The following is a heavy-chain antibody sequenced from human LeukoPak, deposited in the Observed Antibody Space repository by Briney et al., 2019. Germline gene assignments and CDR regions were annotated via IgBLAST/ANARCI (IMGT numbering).Heavy chain of an antibody. CDR1: GFTFSNAW. CDR3: ARDRGSDDPIDY. D-gene: IGHD2-15*01. Sequence: PGGSLRLSCAASGFTFSNAWMSWVRQAPGKGLEWVAVIWHDGRNKYYADSVKGRFTVSRDNSKNTLYLELNSLRDEDTAVYYCARDRGSDDPIDYWGQGTLVTVSS. V-gene: IGHV3-33*08. CDR2: IWHDGRNK. J-gene: IGHJ4*02.